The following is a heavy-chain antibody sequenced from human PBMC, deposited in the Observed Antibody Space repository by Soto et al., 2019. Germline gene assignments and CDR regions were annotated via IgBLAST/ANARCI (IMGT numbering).Heavy chain of an antibody. V-gene: IGHV4-61*01. Sequence: SETLSLTCTVSGCSVSSGSYYWSWIRQPPGKGLEWIGYIYYSGSTNYNPSLKSRVTISVDTSKNQFSLKLSSVTAADTAVYYCARAPPYYYDSSGYRYWFDPWGQGTLVTVS. CDR2: IYYSGST. D-gene: IGHD3-22*01. J-gene: IGHJ5*02. CDR1: GCSVSSGSYY. CDR3: ARAPPYYYDSSGYRYWFDP.